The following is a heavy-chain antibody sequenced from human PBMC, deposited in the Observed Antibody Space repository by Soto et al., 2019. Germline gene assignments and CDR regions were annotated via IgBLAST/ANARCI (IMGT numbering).Heavy chain of an antibody. CDR1: GFTFSSYA. CDR2: ISYDGSNN. J-gene: IGHJ4*02. Sequence: PGGSLRLSCAASGFTFSSYAMHWVRQAPGKGLEWVAVISYDGSNNYYADSVKGRFTISRDNSKNTLYLQMNSLRAEDTAVYYCARDTAATHNYYFDYWGQGTLVTVSS. CDR3: ARDTAATHNYYFDY. D-gene: IGHD2-15*01. V-gene: IGHV3-30-3*01.